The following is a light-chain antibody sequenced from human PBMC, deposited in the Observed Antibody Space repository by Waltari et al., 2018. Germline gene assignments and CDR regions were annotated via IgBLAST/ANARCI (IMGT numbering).Light chain of an antibody. CDR1: QSVSSN. V-gene: IGKV3-11*01. Sequence: ALTQSPATLLLSPGERATLPCRASQSVSSNLAWYPQKPGQAPRLLVYDASNRATGVPARFSGSGSGTDFTLIISSLEPEDFAVYYCQHRHNWPLAFGGGTKVEIK. CDR3: QHRHNWPLA. J-gene: IGKJ4*01. CDR2: DAS.